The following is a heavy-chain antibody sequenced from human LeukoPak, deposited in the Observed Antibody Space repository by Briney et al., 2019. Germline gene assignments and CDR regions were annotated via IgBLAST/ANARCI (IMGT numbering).Heavy chain of an antibody. CDR3: ARDGYSGSYDY. V-gene: IGHV4-59*01. D-gene: IGHD1-26*01. J-gene: IGHJ4*02. Sequence: SETLSLTCSVSGGSINTTYWSWIRQPPGKGLEWIGNIHYSGSTNYNSSLKSRVTISVDTSKNQFSLKMISVTAADTAVYYCARDGYSGSYDYWGQGTLVTVSS. CDR2: IHYSGST. CDR1: GGSINTTY.